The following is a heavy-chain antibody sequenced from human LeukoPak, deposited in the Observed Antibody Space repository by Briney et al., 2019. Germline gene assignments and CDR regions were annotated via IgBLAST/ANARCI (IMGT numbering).Heavy chain of an antibody. CDR3: AREIGDYVWGSYRYGGACDI. CDR2: ISAYNGNT. V-gene: IGHV1-18*01. D-gene: IGHD3-16*02. J-gene: IGHJ3*02. CDR1: GYTFTSYG. Sequence: ASVKVSCKASGYTFTSYGISWVRQAPGQGLEWMGWISAYNGNTNYAQKLQGRVTMTTDTSTSTAYMELRSLRSDDTAVYYCAREIGDYVWGSYRYGGACDIWGQGTMVTVSS.